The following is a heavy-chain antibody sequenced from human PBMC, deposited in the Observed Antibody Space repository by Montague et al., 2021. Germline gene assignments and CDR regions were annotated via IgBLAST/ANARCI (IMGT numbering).Heavy chain of an antibody. V-gene: IGHV3-7*01. CDR2: IKQDGSEK. J-gene: IGHJ4*02. Sequence: SLSLSFSASGFPFSNYWMSWVRQAPGKGLEWVANIKQDGSEKHYVDSVKGRFTIPRDNAKNSLYLQMNSLRAEDTAVYFCARDQGQGYCGGDCYVGLDYWGQGTLVTVSS. D-gene: IGHD2-21*01. CDR3: ARDQGQGYCGGDCYVGLDY. CDR1: GFPFSNYW.